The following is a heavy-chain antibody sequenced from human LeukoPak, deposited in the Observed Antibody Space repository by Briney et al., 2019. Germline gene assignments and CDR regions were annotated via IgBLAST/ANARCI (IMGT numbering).Heavy chain of an antibody. Sequence: KPLETLSLTCTVSGGSISSYYWSWIRQPPGKGLEWIGYIYYSGSTNYNPSLKSRVTISVDTSKNQFSLKLSSVTAADTAVYYCARAGYYYDSSGYYEGAYYFDYWGQGTLVTVSS. D-gene: IGHD3-22*01. V-gene: IGHV4-59*01. CDR1: GGSISSYY. CDR3: ARAGYYYDSSGYYEGAYYFDY. J-gene: IGHJ4*02. CDR2: IYYSGST.